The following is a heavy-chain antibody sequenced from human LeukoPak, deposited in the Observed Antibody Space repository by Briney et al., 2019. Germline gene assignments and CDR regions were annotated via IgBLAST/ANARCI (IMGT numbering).Heavy chain of an antibody. Sequence: SETLSLTCTVSGGSISSYYWSWIRQPPGKGLEWIGYIYYSGSTNYNPSLKSRVTISVDTSKNQFSLKLSSVTAADTAVYYCASRAGGLRGYSYGHDAFDIWGQGTMVTVSS. CDR1: GGSISSYY. CDR2: IYYSGST. J-gene: IGHJ3*02. D-gene: IGHD5-18*01. CDR3: ASRAGGLRGYSYGHDAFDI. V-gene: IGHV4-59*01.